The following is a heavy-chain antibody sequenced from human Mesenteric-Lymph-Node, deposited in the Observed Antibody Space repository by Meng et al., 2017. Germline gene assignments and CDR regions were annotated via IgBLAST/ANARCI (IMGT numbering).Heavy chain of an antibody. Sequence: GESLKISCGASGFTFSTYSMHWVRQAPGKGLEWVSQIKPDGRTTAYADSVKGRFTISRDNAKNSLYLQMNSLRAEDTALYYCARFGGVHNINWYWDYWGQETLVTVSS. V-gene: IGHV3-74*01. D-gene: IGHD3-3*01. J-gene: IGHJ4*02. CDR1: GFTFSTYS. CDR3: ARFGGVHNINWYWDY. CDR2: IKPDGRTT.